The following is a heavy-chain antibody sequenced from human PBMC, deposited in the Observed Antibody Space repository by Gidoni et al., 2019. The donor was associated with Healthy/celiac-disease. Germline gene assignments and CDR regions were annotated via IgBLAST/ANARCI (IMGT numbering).Heavy chain of an antibody. CDR2: INHSGST. CDR3: ARGILLWFGELYRGGSCWFDP. Sequence: QVQLQQWGAGLLKPSETLSLTCAVYGGSFIGYYWSWIRQPPGKGLEWIGEINHSGSTNYNPALKSRVTISVDTSKNQVSLKLSSVTAADTAVYYCARGILLWFGELYRGGSCWFDPWGQGTLVTVSS. J-gene: IGHJ5*02. CDR1: GGSFIGYY. D-gene: IGHD3-10*01. V-gene: IGHV4-34*01.